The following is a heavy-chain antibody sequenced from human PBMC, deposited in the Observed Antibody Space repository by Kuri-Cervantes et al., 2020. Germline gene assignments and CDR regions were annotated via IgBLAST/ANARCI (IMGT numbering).Heavy chain of an antibody. CDR2: IYYSGST. J-gene: IGHJ3*02. Sequence: SETLSLTCTVSGGSISSYYWSWIRQPPGKGLEWIGYIYYSGSTNYNPSLKSRVTISVGTSKNQFSLKLSSVTAADTAVYYCARARWLVQDAFDIWGQGTMVTVSS. CDR3: ARARWLVQDAFDI. CDR1: GGSISSYY. V-gene: IGHV4-59*13. D-gene: IGHD6-19*01.